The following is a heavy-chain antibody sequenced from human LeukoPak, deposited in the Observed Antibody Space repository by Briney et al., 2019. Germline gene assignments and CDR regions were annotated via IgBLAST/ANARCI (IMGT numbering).Heavy chain of an antibody. D-gene: IGHD4-17*01. Sequence: PSGTLSLTCAVSGGSIFSSNWWSWVRQPPGKGLEWIGEIYHSGSTNYNPSLKTRVTISVDKSKNQFSLKLSSVTAADTAVYYCARASHDYGDYSHFDYWGQGTLVTVSS. V-gene: IGHV4-4*02. CDR3: ARASHDYGDYSHFDY. J-gene: IGHJ4*02. CDR1: GGSIFSSNW. CDR2: IYHSGST.